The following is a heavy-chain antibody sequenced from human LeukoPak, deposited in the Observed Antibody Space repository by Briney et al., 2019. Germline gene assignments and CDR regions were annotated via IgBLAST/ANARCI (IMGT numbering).Heavy chain of an antibody. V-gene: IGHV4-34*01. D-gene: IGHD1-1*01. J-gene: IGHJ4*02. CDR1: GGSFSGYY. Sequence: SETLSLTCAVYGGSFSGYYWSWIRQPPGKGLEWIGEINHSGSTNYNPSLKSRVTISVDTSKNQFSLKLSSVTAADTAVYYCARVPTTGTSDYWGQGTLVTVSS. CDR3: ARVPTTGTSDY. CDR2: INHSGST.